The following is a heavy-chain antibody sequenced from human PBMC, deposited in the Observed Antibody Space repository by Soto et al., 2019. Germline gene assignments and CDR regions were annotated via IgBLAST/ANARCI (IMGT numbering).Heavy chain of an antibody. CDR1: GFSFGRFE. CDR3: AREKWVGAHSPGYDY. CDR2: ISGAGVKL. J-gene: IGHJ4*02. D-gene: IGHD6-6*01. Sequence: AGRSLRLSCAASGFSFGRFEMNWVRQAPGKGRERVSYISGAGVKLYYADSVEGRFTISRDNAKNSLYVQMNSLRVEDTAIYYCAREKWVGAHSPGYDYWGPGTLVKVSS. V-gene: IGHV3-48*03.